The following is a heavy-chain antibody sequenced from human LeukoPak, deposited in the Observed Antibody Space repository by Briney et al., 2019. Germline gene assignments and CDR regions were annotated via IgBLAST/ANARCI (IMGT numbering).Heavy chain of an antibody. CDR3: ARGYNWFDP. V-gene: IGHV4-61*08. Sequence: SQTLSLTCTVSGGSISSGGYYWSWIRQPPGKGLEWIGHVYYSGSTNSNPSLKSRVTISVDTSKNQFSLKVSSVAAADTAIYYCARGYNWFDPWGQGTLVTVSS. J-gene: IGHJ5*02. CDR2: VYYSGST. CDR1: GGSISSGGYY.